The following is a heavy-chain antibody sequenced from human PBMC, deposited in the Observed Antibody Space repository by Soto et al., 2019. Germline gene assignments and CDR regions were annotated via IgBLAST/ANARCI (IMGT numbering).Heavy chain of an antibody. V-gene: IGHV4-31*03. CDR1: GGSISSGGYY. Sequence: QVQLQESGPGLVKPSQTLSLTCTVSGGSISSGGYYWSWIRQHPGKALEWIGSIYDSGSTYYNPSLKSRVTISVDASKNQLSLKLASVTAADTAMYYCARGGTRAYFHHWGQGTLVTVSS. CDR2: IYDSGST. CDR3: ARGGTRAYFHH. J-gene: IGHJ1*01. D-gene: IGHD1-1*01.